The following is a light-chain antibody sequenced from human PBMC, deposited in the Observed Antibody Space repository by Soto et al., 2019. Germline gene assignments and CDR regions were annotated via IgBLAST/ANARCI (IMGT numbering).Light chain of an antibody. V-gene: IGKV1-39*01. CDR3: QQTHRAPRT. CDR1: QSVSRF. CDR2: ATS. Sequence: DSQVTQSPSSLSTSVGEGVTITGLASQSVSRFLNWYQQKPGKAPHLVIIATSTLQEGVPSRFSGSGSGTDFTLTISSVQPEDFATYYCQQTHRAPRTFGQGTKVDIK. J-gene: IGKJ1*01.